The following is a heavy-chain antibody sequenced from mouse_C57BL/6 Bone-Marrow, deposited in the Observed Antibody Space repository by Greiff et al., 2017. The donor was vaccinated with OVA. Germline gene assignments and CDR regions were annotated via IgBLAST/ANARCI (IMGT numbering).Heavy chain of an antibody. CDR2: INPYNGGT. J-gene: IGHJ4*01. Sequence: EVQLQQSGPVLVKPGASVKMSCKASGYTFTDYYMNWVKQSHGKSLEWIGVINPYNGGTSYNQKFKGKATLTVDKSSSTAYMELNSLTSEDSAVYYCARWPVGNSNYYAMDYWGQGTSVTVSS. D-gene: IGHD2-1*01. CDR1: GYTFTDYY. CDR3: ARWPVGNSNYYAMDY. V-gene: IGHV1-19*01.